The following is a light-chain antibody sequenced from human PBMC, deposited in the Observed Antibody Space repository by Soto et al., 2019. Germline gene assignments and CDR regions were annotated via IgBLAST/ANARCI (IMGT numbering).Light chain of an antibody. V-gene: IGKV3-20*01. CDR1: QSVYSDF. Sequence: IVLTQSPGTLSLSPGESATLSCRASQSVYSDFLAWYQQKPGQAPRLLIYGASSRATGIPDRFSGSGSGTDFTLTISRLEPEDFAVYYCQQYGSSPLTFGGGTKVEIK. CDR2: GAS. CDR3: QQYGSSPLT. J-gene: IGKJ4*01.